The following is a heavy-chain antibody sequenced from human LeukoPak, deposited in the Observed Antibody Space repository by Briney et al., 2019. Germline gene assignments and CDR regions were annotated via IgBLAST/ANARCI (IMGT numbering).Heavy chain of an antibody. Sequence: GGSLRLSCAASGFTFSSYAMHWVRQAPGKGLEWVAVISYDGSNKYYADSVKGRFTISRDNSKNTLYLQMNSLRAEDTAVYYCASLSPYYDFWSGYFSWGDYFDYWGQGTLVTVSS. CDR1: GFTFSSYA. D-gene: IGHD3-3*01. CDR3: ASLSPYYDFWSGYFSWGDYFDY. CDR2: ISYDGSNK. V-gene: IGHV3-30*04. J-gene: IGHJ4*02.